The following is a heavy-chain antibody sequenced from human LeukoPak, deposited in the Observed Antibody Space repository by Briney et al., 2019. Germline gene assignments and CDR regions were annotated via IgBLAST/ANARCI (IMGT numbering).Heavy chain of an antibody. D-gene: IGHD5-18*01. CDR1: GLTFSNYA. V-gene: IGHV3-23*01. CDR3: ARDFVVETAMVLDY. J-gene: IGHJ4*02. Sequence: GGSLRLSCAASGLTFSNYAMSWVRQAPGKGLEWVSGISDSGGSTYYADSVKGRFTISRDNSKNTLYLQMNSLRAEDTAVYYCARDFVVETAMVLDYWGQGTLVTVSS. CDR2: ISDSGGST.